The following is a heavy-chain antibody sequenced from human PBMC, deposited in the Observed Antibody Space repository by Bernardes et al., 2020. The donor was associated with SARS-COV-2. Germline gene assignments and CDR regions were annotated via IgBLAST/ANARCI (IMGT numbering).Heavy chain of an antibody. V-gene: IGHV3-53*01. J-gene: IGHJ6*02. CDR2: IYSGGST. Sequence: GSLRLSCAASGFTVSSNYMSWVRQAPGKGLEWVSVIYSGGSTYYADSVKGRFTISRDNSKNTLYLQMNSLRAEDTAVYYCARAQVVPAAISSFYGMDVWGQGTTVTVSS. CDR1: GFTVSSNY. CDR3: ARAQVVPAAISSFYGMDV. D-gene: IGHD2-2*01.